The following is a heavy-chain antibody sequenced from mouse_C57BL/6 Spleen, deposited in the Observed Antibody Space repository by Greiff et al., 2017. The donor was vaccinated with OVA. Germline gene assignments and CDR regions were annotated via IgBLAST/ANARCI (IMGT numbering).Heavy chain of an antibody. D-gene: IGHD1-1*01. J-gene: IGHJ3*01. Sequence: EVKLVESGGGLVQPKGSLKLSCAASGFSFNTYAMNWVRQAPGKGLEWVARIRSKSNNYATYYADSVKDRFTISRDDSESMLYLQMNNLKTEDTAMYYCVRTTVPSWFAYWGQGTLVTVSA. CDR3: VRTTVPSWFAY. CDR2: IRSKSNNYAT. V-gene: IGHV10-1*01. CDR1: GFSFNTYA.